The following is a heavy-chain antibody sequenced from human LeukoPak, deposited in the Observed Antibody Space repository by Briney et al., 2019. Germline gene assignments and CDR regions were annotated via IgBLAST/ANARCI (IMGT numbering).Heavy chain of an antibody. CDR3: AKDADSSIAARSGDY. J-gene: IGHJ4*02. CDR2: TSYDGTIK. V-gene: IGHV3-30-3*01. Sequence: GRSLRLSCAASGFTFSTYAMHWVRQAPGKGLEWVAVTSYDGTIKYNTDSVKGRFTISRDNSRNTLYLQMNSLRAEDTAVYYCAKDADSSIAARSGDYWGQGTLVTVSS. CDR1: GFTFSTYA. D-gene: IGHD6-6*01.